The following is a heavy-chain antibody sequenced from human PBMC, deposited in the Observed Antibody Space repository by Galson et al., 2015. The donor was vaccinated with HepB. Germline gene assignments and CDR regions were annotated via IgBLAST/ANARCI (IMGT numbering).Heavy chain of an antibody. D-gene: IGHD3-16*01. J-gene: IGHJ6*02. Sequence: SLRLSCAASEFSFSEHGIHWVRQAPGKGLEWLEVVSYDGIRKYYDDSVKGLFTICRYNYVNLAFLQMSRLRGEDTAVYYCSKYRLMLASYYFYYVMDVWGQGTTVIFSS. V-gene: IGHV3-30*18. CDR3: SKYRLMLASYYFYYVMDV. CDR1: EFSFSEHG. CDR2: VSYDGIRK.